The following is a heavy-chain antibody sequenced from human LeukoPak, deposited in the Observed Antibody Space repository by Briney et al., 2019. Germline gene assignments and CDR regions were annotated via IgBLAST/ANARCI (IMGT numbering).Heavy chain of an antibody. D-gene: IGHD6-13*01. V-gene: IGHV4-59*01. CDR2: IYYSGST. Sequence: KPGGSLRLSCAASGFTFSNYGMSWIRQPPGKGLEWIGYIYYSGSTNYNPSLKSRVTISVDTSKNQFSLKLSSVTAADTAVYYCAKAYGLSSWYSPLDYWGQGTLVTVSS. CDR3: AKAYGLSSWYSPLDY. J-gene: IGHJ4*02. CDR1: GFTFSNYG.